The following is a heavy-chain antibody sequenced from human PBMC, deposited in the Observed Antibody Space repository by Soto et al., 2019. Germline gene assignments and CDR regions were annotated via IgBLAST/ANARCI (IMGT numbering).Heavy chain of an antibody. Sequence: EVLLLESGGGLVQPGGSLRLSCAGSGFTSGTTWVRQTPGRELEWVSGISASSGKIFYADSVRGRFTISKDNSKNTLYLQMDSLRDDDTAIYFCTQWDGYADVWGQGTTVIVSS. J-gene: IGHJ6*02. D-gene: IGHD1-26*01. CDR2: ISASSGKI. V-gene: IGHV3-23*01. CDR1: GFTSGT. CDR3: TQWDGYADV.